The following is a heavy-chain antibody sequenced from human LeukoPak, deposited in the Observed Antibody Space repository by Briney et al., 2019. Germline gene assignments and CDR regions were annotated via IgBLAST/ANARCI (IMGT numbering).Heavy chain of an antibody. CDR2: ISYDGSSK. D-gene: IGHD3-3*01. CDR3: ARAVGDFWSGYRSGYGMDV. V-gene: IGHV3-30*04. Sequence: GGSLGLSCAASGFPFNTYAMHWVRQAPGKGLEWVAVISYDGSSKYSADSVKGRFTISRDNSKNTLYLEMNSLRPEDTAVYYCARAVGDFWSGYRSGYGMDVWGQGTTVTVSS. CDR1: GFPFNTYA. J-gene: IGHJ6*02.